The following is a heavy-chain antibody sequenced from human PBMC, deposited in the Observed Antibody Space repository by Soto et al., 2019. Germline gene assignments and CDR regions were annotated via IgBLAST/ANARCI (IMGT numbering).Heavy chain of an antibody. CDR1: GGTFSSYA. CDR2: IIPIFGTA. D-gene: IGHD3-10*02. CDR3: AREGASCSHIGY. J-gene: IGHJ4*02. V-gene: IGHV1-69*01. Sequence: QVQLVQSGAEVKKPGSSVKVSCKASGGTFSSYAISWVRQAPGQGLEWMGGIIPIFGTANYAQKFQGRVTMTADESTSTAYMELSSLRSEYTAVYYCAREGASCSHIGYWGQGTLVTVSS.